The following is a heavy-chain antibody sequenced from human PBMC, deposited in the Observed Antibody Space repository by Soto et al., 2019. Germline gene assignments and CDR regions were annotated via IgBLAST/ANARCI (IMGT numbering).Heavy chain of an antibody. D-gene: IGHD2-15*01. CDR3: ARGIATGQLDP. J-gene: IGHJ5*02. CDR1: GYTFTRYT. CDR2: INPDNGNT. Sequence: ASFKVSFKASGYTFTRYTMNWVRQAPGQRLEWMGWINPDNGNTKSSQKFQDRVIITRDTSASTAYMDLSSLRSEDTAVYYCARGIATGQLDPWGQGTLVTVSS. V-gene: IGHV1-3*01.